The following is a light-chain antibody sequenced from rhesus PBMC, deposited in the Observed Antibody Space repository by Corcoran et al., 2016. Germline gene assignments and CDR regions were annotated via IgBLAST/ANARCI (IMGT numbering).Light chain of an antibody. CDR2: KAS. V-gene: IGKV1-21*01. CDR3: QQYNSAIT. Sequence: DIQMTQSLASLSASVGDRGTMTCRASQDIVYWLAWYQQKPGKPPKLLSYKASSLQSGVPSRFSGSEYGTDFTRTISGLQPEEFATYYCQQYNSAITFGGGTKVESK. CDR1: QDIVYW. J-gene: IGKJ4*01.